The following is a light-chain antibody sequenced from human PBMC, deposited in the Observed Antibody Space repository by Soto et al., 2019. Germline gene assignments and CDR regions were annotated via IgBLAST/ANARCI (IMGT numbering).Light chain of an antibody. CDR1: QSVSGY. V-gene: IGKV3-15*01. J-gene: IGKJ1*01. Sequence: EIVMTQSPATLSVSPGERATRSCRASQSVSGYLAWYQQKPGQATRLLIYGASTRATGISDSFSGSGSGTEFTLTISSLQSEDFAVYYCQQYNNWPPAFGQGSKVEIK. CDR3: QQYNNWPPA. CDR2: GAS.